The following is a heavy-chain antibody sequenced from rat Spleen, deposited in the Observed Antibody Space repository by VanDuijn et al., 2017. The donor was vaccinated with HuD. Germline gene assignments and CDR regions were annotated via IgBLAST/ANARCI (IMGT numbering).Heavy chain of an antibody. D-gene: IGHD1-4*01. CDR3: ARHSLNYPGTLDY. CDR1: GFTFSDYA. Sequence: EVQLVESGGGLVQPGRSLKFSCAASGFTFSDYAMAWVRQAPKKGLEWVATIIYDSSSTYYRDSVKGRFTISRDNAKSTLYLQMDSLRSEDTATYYCARHSLNYPGTLDYWGQGVMVTVSS. CDR2: IIYDSSST. J-gene: IGHJ2*01. V-gene: IGHV5-17*01.